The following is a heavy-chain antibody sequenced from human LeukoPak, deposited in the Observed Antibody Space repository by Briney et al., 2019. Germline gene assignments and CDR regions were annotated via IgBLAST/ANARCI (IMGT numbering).Heavy chain of an antibody. Sequence: SETLSLTCTVSGGSISSTNYYWGWIRQPPGKGLEWIGSIYYSGSTYYNPSLKSRVTISVDTSKNQFSLKLSSVTAADTAVYYCARGDMITMIREIIVPIPDYWGQGILVTVSS. CDR1: GGSISSTNYY. CDR3: ARGDMITMIREIIVPIPDY. V-gene: IGHV4-39*07. J-gene: IGHJ4*02. CDR2: IYYSGST. D-gene: IGHD3-10*01.